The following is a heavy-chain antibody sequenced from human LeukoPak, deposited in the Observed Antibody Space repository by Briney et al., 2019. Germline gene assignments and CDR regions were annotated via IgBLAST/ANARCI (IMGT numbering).Heavy chain of an antibody. D-gene: IGHD3-10*01. CDR2: IGSGDGET. Sequence: VGSLRLSCVVSGINFSKNAMNWVRQAPGKGPEWVSGIGSGDGETYYAASGKARFTISRDNSKNKLYLQMNSLRAEDTALYYCATGKDDSGSYYRPIDYWGRGTLVTVSS. CDR1: GINFSKNA. J-gene: IGHJ4*02. V-gene: IGHV3-23*01. CDR3: ATGKDDSGSYYRPIDY.